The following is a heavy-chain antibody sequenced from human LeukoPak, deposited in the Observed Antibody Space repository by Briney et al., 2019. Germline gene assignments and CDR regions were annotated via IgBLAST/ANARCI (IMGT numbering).Heavy chain of an antibody. CDR1: GGSFSGYY. J-gene: IGHJ3*01. CDR3: ASAAGYCSGGSCYSAPNS. Sequence: SETLSLTCAVYGGSFSGYYWSWIRQPPGKGLEWIGEINHSGSTNYNPSLKSRVTISVGTSKNQFSLKLSSVTAADTAVYYCASAAGYCSGGSCYSAPNSWGQGTMVTVSS. CDR2: INHSGST. V-gene: IGHV4-34*01. D-gene: IGHD2-15*01.